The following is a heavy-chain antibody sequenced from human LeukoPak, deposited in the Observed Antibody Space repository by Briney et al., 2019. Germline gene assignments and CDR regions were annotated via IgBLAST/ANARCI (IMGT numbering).Heavy chain of an antibody. CDR3: ARAHQTRITMVRGVIDNYADY. CDR2: IKQDGSEK. CDR1: GFTFSSYW. V-gene: IGHV3-7*01. J-gene: IGHJ4*02. D-gene: IGHD3-10*01. Sequence: PGGSLRLSCAASGFTFSSYWMSWVRQAPGKGLEGVANIKQDGSEKYYVDSVKGRFTISRDNAKNSLYLQMNSLRAEDTAVYYCARAHQTRITMVRGVIDNYADYWGQGTLVTVSS.